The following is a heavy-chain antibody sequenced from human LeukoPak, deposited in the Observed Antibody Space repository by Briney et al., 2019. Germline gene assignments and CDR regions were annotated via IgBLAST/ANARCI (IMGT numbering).Heavy chain of an antibody. V-gene: IGHV3-7*01. CDR2: IKQDGSEK. CDR1: GFTFSSYW. Sequence: GGSLRLSCAASGFTFSSYWMSWVRQAPGKGLEWVANIKQDGSEKYYVDSVKGRFTISRDNAKNSLYLQMNSLRAEDTAVYYCARVDGVLGKFTDYYDSSGYYRGGLDYWGQGTLVTVSS. CDR3: ARVDGVLGKFTDYYDSSGYYRGGLDY. D-gene: IGHD3-22*01. J-gene: IGHJ4*02.